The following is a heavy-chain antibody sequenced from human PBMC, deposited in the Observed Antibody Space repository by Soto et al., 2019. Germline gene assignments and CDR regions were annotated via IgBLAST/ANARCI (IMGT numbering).Heavy chain of an antibody. D-gene: IGHD3-10*01. J-gene: IGHJ4*02. CDR2: ISTDNGNT. V-gene: IGHV1-18*04. Sequence: ASVKVSCKASGYTFTNYGVSWVRQAPGQGLEWMGWISTDNGNTYYAQKFQGRVTMTTDTSTNTAYMDLRSLRSDDTAVYYCARKYYYSAGTLDYWGQGTRVTVSA. CDR1: GYTFTNYG. CDR3: ARKYYYSAGTLDY.